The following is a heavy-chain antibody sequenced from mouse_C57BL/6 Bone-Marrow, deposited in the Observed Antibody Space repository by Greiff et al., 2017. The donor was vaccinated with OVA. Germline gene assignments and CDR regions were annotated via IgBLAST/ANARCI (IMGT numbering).Heavy chain of an antibody. CDR1: GYSFTDYN. V-gene: IGHV1-39*01. D-gene: IGHD2-3*01. CDR2: INPNYGTT. J-gene: IGHJ1*03. CDR3: ARGFYDGYYVGYFDV. Sequence: EVQLQQSGPELVKPGASVKISCKASGYSFTDYNMNWVKQSNGKSLEWIGVINPNYGTTSYNQKFKGKATLTVDQSSSTAYMQLNSLTSEDSAVXDWARGFYDGYYVGYFDVWGTGTTVTVSS.